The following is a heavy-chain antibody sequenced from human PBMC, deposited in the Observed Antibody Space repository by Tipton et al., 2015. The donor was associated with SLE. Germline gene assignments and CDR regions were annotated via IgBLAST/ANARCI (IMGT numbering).Heavy chain of an antibody. CDR2: ISYDGRNK. J-gene: IGHJ6*02. D-gene: IGHD2-2*01. CDR1: GFTFSSYA. CDR3: ARARYCSSTSCYEAYYGMDV. V-gene: IGHV3-30*04. Sequence: SLRLSCAASGFTFSSYAMHWVRQAPGKGLEWVAVISYDGRNKYYADSVKGRFTISRDNSKNTLYLQMNSLRAEDTAVYYCARARYCSSTSCYEAYYGMDVWGQGTTVTVSS.